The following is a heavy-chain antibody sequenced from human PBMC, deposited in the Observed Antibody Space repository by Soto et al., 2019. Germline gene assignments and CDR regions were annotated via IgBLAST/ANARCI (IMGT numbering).Heavy chain of an antibody. J-gene: IGHJ4*01. Sequence: PSETLSLTCTVSGGSISRGGYYWSWIRQNPGKGLEWIGYTYNSVSTYYNPSLKSRVTISVDTSKNQFSLTVTSVTAADTAVYYFARRIVDRETFDYWGQGTLVTVSS. D-gene: IGHD1-26*01. CDR1: GGSISRGGYY. V-gene: IGHV4-31*03. CDR2: TYNSVST. CDR3: ARRIVDRETFDY.